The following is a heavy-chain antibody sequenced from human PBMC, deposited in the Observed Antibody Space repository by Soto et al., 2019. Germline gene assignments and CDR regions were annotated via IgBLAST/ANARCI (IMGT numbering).Heavy chain of an antibody. CDR1: GYSFTDFG. CDR3: VRERYAYFGHPASDY. CDR2: INTFNGNT. J-gene: IGHJ4*02. V-gene: IGHV1-18*01. D-gene: IGHD2-21*01. Sequence: HVQLMQSGPEVKKPGASVRVSCKTSGYSFTDFGISWVRQAPGQGLECMGWINTFNGNTNYAQKVQGEMTVTTKTTTTAAYKELTILTSDDTAVYYCVRERYAYFGHPASDYGGQGTRVTVSS.